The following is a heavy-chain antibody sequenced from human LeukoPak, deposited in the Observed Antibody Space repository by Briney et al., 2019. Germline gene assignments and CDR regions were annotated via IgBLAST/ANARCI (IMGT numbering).Heavy chain of an antibody. CDR3: EKRDLIDCSSTSCNMYFDN. D-gene: IGHD2-2*01. Sequence: GGSVRLSCSASGFTFCSFAMSWVRQAPGKGLEGVSAILQWERSTYYADSVRGRFTISRDNSENSLYLQINSLRAEDTALYYCEKRDLIDCSSTSCNMYFDNWGQGTLVTVSS. J-gene: IGHJ4*02. CDR1: GFTFCSFA. CDR2: ILQWERST. V-gene: IGHV3-23*05.